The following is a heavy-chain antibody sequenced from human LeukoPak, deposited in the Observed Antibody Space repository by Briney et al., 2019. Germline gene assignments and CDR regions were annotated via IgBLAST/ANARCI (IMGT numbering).Heavy chain of an antibody. CDR3: ASGSYSYYYMDV. CDR2: IYHSGST. CDR1: GGSIRSYY. V-gene: IGHV4-59*01. Sequence: SETLSLTCTVSGGSIRSYYWSWIRQPPGKGLEWIGYIYHSGSTNYNPSLKSRVTISVDTSKNQFSLKLSSVTAADTAVYYCASGSYSYYYMDVWGKGTTVTISS. J-gene: IGHJ6*03.